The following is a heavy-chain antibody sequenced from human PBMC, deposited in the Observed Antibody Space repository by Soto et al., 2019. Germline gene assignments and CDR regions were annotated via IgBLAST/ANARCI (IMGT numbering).Heavy chain of an antibody. CDR1: GFTVSSKY. CDR2: TYTGGNS. Sequence: EVQLVESGGGLVQPGGSLRLSCAASGFTVSSKYMSWVRQATESGLEWISVTYTGGNSYYADSVRCRFTLSRDDSKKTLVLQMNSLRAEDTAVYYCARGFRYGSVAGLFDFWGQGALVTVFS. J-gene: IGHJ4*02. D-gene: IGHD5-18*01. V-gene: IGHV3-66*01. CDR3: ARGFRYGSVAGLFDF.